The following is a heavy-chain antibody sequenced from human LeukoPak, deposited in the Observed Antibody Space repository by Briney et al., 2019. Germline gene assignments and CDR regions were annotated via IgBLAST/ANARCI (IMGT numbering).Heavy chain of an antibody. CDR3: ARENYYDSSGYYGAFDY. Sequence: GGSLRLSCAASGFTFSSYEMNWVRQAPGKGLEWVSYISSSGSTIYYADSVKGRFTISRDNAKNSLYLQMNSLRAEDTAVYYCARENYYDSSGYYGAFDYWGQGNLVTVSS. CDR2: ISSSGSTI. V-gene: IGHV3-48*03. CDR1: GFTFSSYE. J-gene: IGHJ4*02. D-gene: IGHD3-22*01.